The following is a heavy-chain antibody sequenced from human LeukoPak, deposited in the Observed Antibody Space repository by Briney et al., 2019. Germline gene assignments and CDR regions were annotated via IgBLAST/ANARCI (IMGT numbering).Heavy chain of an antibody. CDR1: GYTFTSYG. J-gene: IGHJ4*02. D-gene: IGHD1-26*01. V-gene: IGHV1-18*01. CDR2: ISACNGNT. Sequence: ASVKVSCTASGYTFTSYGISWVRQAPGQGLEWMGWISACNGNTNYAQKLQGRVTMTTDTSTSTAYMELRSLRSDDTAVYYCARDPAGATGTRQFDYWGQGTLVTVSA. CDR3: ARDPAGATGTRQFDY.